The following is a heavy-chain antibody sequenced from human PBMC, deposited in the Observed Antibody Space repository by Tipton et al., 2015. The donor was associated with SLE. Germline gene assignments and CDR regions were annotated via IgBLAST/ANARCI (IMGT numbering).Heavy chain of an antibody. Sequence: TLSLTCTVSGGSISSYYWRWIRQPPGKGLEWIGYIYTSGSTYYNPSLKSRVTISVDTSKNQFSLKLTSVTAADTAVYYCAGYCTSTSCYEARGGMDVWGQGTTVTVSS. D-gene: IGHD2-2*01. V-gene: IGHV4-4*08. CDR2: IYTSGST. J-gene: IGHJ6*02. CDR3: AGYCTSTSCYEARGGMDV. CDR1: GGSISSYY.